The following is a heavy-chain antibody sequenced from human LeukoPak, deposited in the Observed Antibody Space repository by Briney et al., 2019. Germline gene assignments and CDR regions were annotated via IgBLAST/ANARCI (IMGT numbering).Heavy chain of an antibody. J-gene: IGHJ4*02. V-gene: IGHV3-23*01. CDR2: ISGSGGST. D-gene: IGHD3-9*01. Sequence: GGSLRLSCAASGFTFSSYAMSWVRQAPGKGLEWVSAISGSGGSTYYADSVKGRFTISRDNANNSVYLHMSNLRAEDSAVYFCARQTAGYYSPFDYWGQGTLVTVSS. CDR1: GFTFSSYA. CDR3: ARQTAGYYSPFDY.